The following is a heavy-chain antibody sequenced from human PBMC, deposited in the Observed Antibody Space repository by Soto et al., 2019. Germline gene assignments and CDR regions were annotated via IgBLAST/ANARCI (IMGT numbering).Heavy chain of an antibody. CDR2: INPSGGST. CDR1: GYTFTSYY. Sequence: ASVKFSCKASGYTFTSYYMHWVRQAPGQGLEWMGIINPSGGSTSYAQKFQGRVTMTRDTSTSTVYMELSSLRSEDTAVYYCVRVPVTGYYYYGMDVWGQGTTVTVSS. J-gene: IGHJ6*02. CDR3: VRVPVTGYYYYGMDV. V-gene: IGHV1-46*01. D-gene: IGHD5-18*01.